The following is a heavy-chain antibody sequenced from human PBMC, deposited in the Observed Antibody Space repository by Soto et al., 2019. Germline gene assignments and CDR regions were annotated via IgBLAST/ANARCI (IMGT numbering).Heavy chain of an antibody. Sequence: QVQLQESGPGLVKPSETLSLSCTVSGGSISSYYWSWFRQSPVKRMEWIVYVHHSWGSSYNPSLQSRVAISLDASKSQFSPTVTSVTATDTVVYYCARQGFGPLHGLVDVWGQGTTVTVSS. CDR3: ARQGFGPLHGLVDV. CDR2: VHHSWGS. CDR1: GGSISSYY. V-gene: IGHV4-59*08. J-gene: IGHJ6*02. D-gene: IGHD3-10*01.